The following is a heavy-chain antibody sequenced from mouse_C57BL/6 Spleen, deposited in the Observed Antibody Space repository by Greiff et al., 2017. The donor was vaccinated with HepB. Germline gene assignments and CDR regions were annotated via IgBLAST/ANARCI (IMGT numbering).Heavy chain of an antibody. CDR2: INPNNGGT. CDR1: GYTFTDYN. CDR3: ARNYYSNCYAMDY. Sequence: VQLQQSGPELVKPGASVKMSCKASGYTFTDYNMHWVKQSHGKSLEWIGYINPNNGGTSYNQKFKGKATLTVNKSSSTAYMELRSLTSEDSAVYYCARNYYSNCYAMDYWGQGTSVTVSS. J-gene: IGHJ4*01. V-gene: IGHV1-22*01. D-gene: IGHD2-5*01.